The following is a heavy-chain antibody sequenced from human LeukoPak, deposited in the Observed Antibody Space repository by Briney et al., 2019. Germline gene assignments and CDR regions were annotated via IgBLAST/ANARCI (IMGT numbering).Heavy chain of an antibody. CDR3: ARVTQLWLTPDY. CDR1: GYTFTSYD. CDR2: INLNSGNT. J-gene: IGHJ4*02. D-gene: IGHD5-18*01. Sequence: SVKVSCKASGYTFTSYDINWVRQATGQGLEWMGWINLNSGNTDYAQKFQGRATMTRNTSIRTAYMELSSLRSEDTAVYYCARVTQLWLTPDYWGQGTLVTVSS. V-gene: IGHV1-8*01.